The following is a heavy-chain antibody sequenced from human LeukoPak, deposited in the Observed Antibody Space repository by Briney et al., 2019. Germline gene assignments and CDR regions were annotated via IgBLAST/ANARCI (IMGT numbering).Heavy chain of an antibody. Sequence: GGSLRLSCAASGFTFSSYWMSWVRQAPGKGLEWVANIRQDGITKYYVDSVKGRFTVSRDNGIYSLFLQMNSLRAEDTAVYYCARGDGSSSGLYFDSWGRGTLVTVSS. CDR2: IRQDGITK. V-gene: IGHV3-7*01. CDR1: GFTFSSYW. CDR3: ARGDGSSSGLYFDS. D-gene: IGHD6-6*01. J-gene: IGHJ4*02.